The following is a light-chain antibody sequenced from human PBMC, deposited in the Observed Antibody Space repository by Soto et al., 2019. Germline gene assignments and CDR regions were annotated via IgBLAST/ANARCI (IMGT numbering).Light chain of an antibody. J-gene: IGKJ1*01. V-gene: IGKV3-11*01. Sequence: EIVLTQSPGTLSLSPGERATLYCRASQSVSGYLAWYQQKPGQAPRLLIYDASTRATGISARFSDSGSGTDFTLNISSLEPEDFAVYYCQQRSNWPVTFGQGTRVELK. CDR3: QQRSNWPVT. CDR2: DAS. CDR1: QSVSGY.